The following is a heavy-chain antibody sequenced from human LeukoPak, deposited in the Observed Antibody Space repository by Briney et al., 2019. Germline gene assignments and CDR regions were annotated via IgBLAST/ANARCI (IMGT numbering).Heavy chain of an antibody. Sequence: PGGSLRLSCAASGFTLSTYNMLWVRQTPGEGLEFLFYIKSGGNAVHYADSVKDRFTFSRDNAKNSLYLQMTGLRVEDSGIDYWARVGSRGDWFDYWGQGTRDTVSS. CDR2: IKSGGNAV. J-gene: IGHJ5*01. V-gene: IGHV3-48*01. CDR3: ARVGSRGDWFDY. D-gene: IGHD1-26*01. CDR1: GFTLSTYN.